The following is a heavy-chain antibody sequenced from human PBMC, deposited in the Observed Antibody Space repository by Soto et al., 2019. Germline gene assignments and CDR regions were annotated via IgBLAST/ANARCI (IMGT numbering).Heavy chain of an antibody. V-gene: IGHV4-39*01. CDR2: IYYSGST. D-gene: IGHD4-17*01. Sequence: SETQSLTSTVSGGNISSSSYYWGWIRQPPGKGLEWIGSIYYSGSTYYNPSLKSRVTISVDTSKNQFSLKLSSVTAADTAVYYCARQETTVTDGWFDPWGQGTLVTVSS. CDR3: ARQETTVTDGWFDP. CDR1: GGNISSSSYY. J-gene: IGHJ5*02.